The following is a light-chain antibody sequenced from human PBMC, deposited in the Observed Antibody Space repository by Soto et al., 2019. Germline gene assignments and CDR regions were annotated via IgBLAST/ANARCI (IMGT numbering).Light chain of an antibody. V-gene: IGKV3-11*01. Sequence: EIVLTQSPATLSSFPGDRVTLSCRASQYINTRLAWYQHRPGQSPRLLIYQTSLRAAGIPARFSASGSGTDFTLTISGVQPEDFALYYCHQRQSWPRTFGQGTKVDIK. CDR3: HQRQSWPRT. CDR2: QTS. CDR1: QYINTR. J-gene: IGKJ1*01.